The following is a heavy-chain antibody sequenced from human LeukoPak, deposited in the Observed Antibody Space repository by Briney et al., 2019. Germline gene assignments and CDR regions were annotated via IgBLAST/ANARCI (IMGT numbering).Heavy chain of an antibody. CDR3: ARRKGPYGSGTYYDS. CDR2: VSWNGAYT. CDR1: GFPFDDYG. J-gene: IGHJ4*02. D-gene: IGHD3-10*01. V-gene: IGHV3-20*04. Sequence: GGSLRLSCAASGFPFDDYGMSWVRLAPGKGLEWVSGVSWNGAYTEYADSVRGRFAISRDNAKKSLYLQMNSLRVDDTALYYCARRKGPYGSGTYYDSWGQGTLVSVSS.